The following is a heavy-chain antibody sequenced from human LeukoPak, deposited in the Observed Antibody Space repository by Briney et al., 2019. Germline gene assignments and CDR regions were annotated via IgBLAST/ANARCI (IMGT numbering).Heavy chain of an antibody. CDR3: ARDRKSIAAAVHLSYYYYGMDV. J-gene: IGHJ6*02. Sequence: ASVKVSCKASGYTFTSYGISWVRQAPGQGLEWMGWISAYNGNTNYAQKLQGRVTMTTDTSTSTAYMELRSLRSDDTAVYYCARDRKSIAAAVHLSYYYYGMDVWGQGTTVTVSS. CDR2: ISAYNGNT. V-gene: IGHV1-18*01. CDR1: GYTFTSYG. D-gene: IGHD6-13*01.